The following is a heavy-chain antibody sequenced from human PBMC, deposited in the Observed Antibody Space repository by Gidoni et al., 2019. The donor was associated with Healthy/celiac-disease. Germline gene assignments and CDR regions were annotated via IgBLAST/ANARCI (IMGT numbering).Heavy chain of an antibody. CDR2: IYTSGST. CDR3: ARESVSSSYYYGMDV. J-gene: IGHJ6*02. D-gene: IGHD6-6*01. CDR1: GGSISSGSYY. V-gene: IGHV4-61*02. Sequence: QVQLQESGPGLVKPSQTLSLTCTVPGGSISSGSYYWSWIRQAAGKGLEWIGRIYTSGSTNYNPSLKSRVTISVDTSKNQFSLKLSSVTAADTAVYYCARESVSSSYYYGMDVWGQGTTVTVSS.